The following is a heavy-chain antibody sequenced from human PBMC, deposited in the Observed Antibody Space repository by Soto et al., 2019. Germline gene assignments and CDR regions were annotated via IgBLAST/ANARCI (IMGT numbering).Heavy chain of an antibody. Sequence: ASVKVSCTASGYTFTSYGISWVRQAPGQGLEWMGWISAYNGNTNYAQKLQGRVTMTTDTSTSTAYMELRSLRSDDTAVYYCARDRYSSSLPSFDYWGQGTLVTVSS. CDR3: ARDRYSSSLPSFDY. CDR1: GYTFTSYG. V-gene: IGHV1-18*01. D-gene: IGHD6-6*01. J-gene: IGHJ4*02. CDR2: ISAYNGNT.